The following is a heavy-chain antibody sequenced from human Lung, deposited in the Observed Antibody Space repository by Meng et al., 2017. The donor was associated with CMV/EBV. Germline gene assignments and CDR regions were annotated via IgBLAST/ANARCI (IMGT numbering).Heavy chain of an antibody. V-gene: IGHV6-1*01. CDR3: ARSGSSGWIDY. CDR1: GDSVSSNRAA. D-gene: IGHD6-19*01. CDR2: TYYRSKWYN. Sequence: QVRLKQPVPGLGKPPTALSLTLAISGDSVSSNRAAWNWRRQSPSRGLEWLGRTYYRSKWYNGYAVSVKSRITINPDTSKNQFSLQLNSVTPEDTAMYYCARSGSSGWIDYWGQGTLVTVSS. J-gene: IGHJ4*02.